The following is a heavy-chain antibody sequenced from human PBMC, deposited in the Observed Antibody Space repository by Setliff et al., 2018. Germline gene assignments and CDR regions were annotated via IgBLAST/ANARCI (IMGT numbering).Heavy chain of an antibody. CDR1: GDTLSSYA. V-gene: IGHV1-69*05. CDR2: IIPIFGTA. D-gene: IGHD4-4*01. Sequence: GASVKVSCKASGDTLSSYAINWVRQAPGQVLEWMGGIIPIFGTANYAQKFQGRLTITTVGSTSTAYMELSSLRSEDTAVYYCARADYIRYFYMDAWGKGTTVTVS. CDR3: ARADYIRYFYMDA. J-gene: IGHJ6*03.